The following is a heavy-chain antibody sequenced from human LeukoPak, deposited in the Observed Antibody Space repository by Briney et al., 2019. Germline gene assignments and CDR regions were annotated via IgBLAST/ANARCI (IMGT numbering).Heavy chain of an antibody. D-gene: IGHD5-18*01. J-gene: IGHJ4*02. CDR3: AREGETAMVTFDY. CDR1: GFTFSSYS. Sequence: GGSLRLSCAASGFTFSSYSMNWVRQAPGKGLEWVSSISSTGTYIYDADSVKGRFTISRDNAKNSLYLQMNSLRVEDTAVYYCAREGETAMVTFDYWGQGTLVTVSS. V-gene: IGHV3-21*01. CDR2: ISSTGTYI.